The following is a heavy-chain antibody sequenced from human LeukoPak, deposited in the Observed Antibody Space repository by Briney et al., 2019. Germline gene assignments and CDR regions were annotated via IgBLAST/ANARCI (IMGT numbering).Heavy chain of an antibody. V-gene: IGHV4-59*12. D-gene: IGHD2-15*01. CDR3: AREGVVSANWFDP. CDR2: IYYSGST. Sequence: SETLSLTCTVSGGSISSYYWSWIRQPPGKGLEWIGYIYYSGSTNYNPSLKSRVTISVDTSKNQFSLKLSSVTAADTAVYYCAREGVVSANWFDPWGQGTLVTVSS. J-gene: IGHJ5*02. CDR1: GGSISSYY.